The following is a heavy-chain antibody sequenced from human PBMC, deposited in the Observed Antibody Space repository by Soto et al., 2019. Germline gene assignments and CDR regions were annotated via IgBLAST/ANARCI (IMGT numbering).Heavy chain of an antibody. J-gene: IGHJ6*02. V-gene: IGHV2-5*02. CDR3: AHRQGYYYGYWPYGMDV. CDR2: IYWDDDK. CDR1: GFSLSTSGVG. Sequence: SGPTLVNPTQTLTLTCTFSGFSLSTSGVGVGWIRQPPGKALEWLALIYWDDDKRYSPSLKSRLTITKDTSKNQVVLTMTNMDPVDTATYYCAHRQGYYYGYWPYGMDVWGQGTTVTVSS. D-gene: IGHD3-10*01.